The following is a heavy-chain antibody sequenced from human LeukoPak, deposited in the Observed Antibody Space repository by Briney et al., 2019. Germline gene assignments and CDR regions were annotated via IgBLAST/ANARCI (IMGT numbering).Heavy chain of an antibody. CDR2: ISGSGGST. J-gene: IGHJ5*02. CDR1: GFTFSSYA. V-gene: IGHV3-23*01. D-gene: IGHD5-18*01. CDR3: AKDGIVGTAMVNWFDP. Sequence: PGGSLRLSCAASGFTFSSYAMSWVRQAPGKGLEWVSAISGSGGSTYYADSVKGRFTISGDNSKNTLYLQMNSLRAEDTAVYYCAKDGIVGTAMVNWFDPWGQGTLVTVSS.